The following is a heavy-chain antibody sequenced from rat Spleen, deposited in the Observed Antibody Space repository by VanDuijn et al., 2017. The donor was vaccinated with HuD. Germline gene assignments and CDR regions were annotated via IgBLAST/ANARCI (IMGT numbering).Heavy chain of an antibody. Sequence: EVQLQESGPGLVKPSQSLSLTCSVTGYSITSNYWGWIRKFPGNKMVWMGYISYSGTTNYTPSLKSRISITRDTSKNQFFLQLNSVTTEDTATYYCAREGNYGGSLYVLDAWGQGVSVTVSS. CDR2: ISYSGTT. D-gene: IGHD1-11*01. CDR1: GYSITSNY. CDR3: AREGNYGGSLYVLDA. V-gene: IGHV3-1*01. J-gene: IGHJ4*01.